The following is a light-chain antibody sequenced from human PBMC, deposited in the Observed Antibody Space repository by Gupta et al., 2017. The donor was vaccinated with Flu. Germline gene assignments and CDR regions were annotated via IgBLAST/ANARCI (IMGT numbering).Light chain of an antibody. CDR2: GVS. CDR1: PSIVCRGVNTS. CDR3: LQGANSMYT. V-gene: IGKV2-30*01. Sequence: ATLVLSAPISCRSRPSIVCRGVNTSLNWYQLRPGQSPRLLIYGVSNRGSEVPDRFSGSGSGTEFTLSISRLEPEDFAIYYCLQGANSMYTVGQGTKLEI. J-gene: IGKJ2*01.